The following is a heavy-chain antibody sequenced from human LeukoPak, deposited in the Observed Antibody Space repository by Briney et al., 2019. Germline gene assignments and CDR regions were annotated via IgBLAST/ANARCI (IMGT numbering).Heavy chain of an antibody. CDR3: AKDGGYYYDGSGYYFDY. D-gene: IGHD3-22*01. CDR1: GGTFSSYA. J-gene: IGHJ4*02. CDR2: IIPIFGTA. Sequence: GASVMVSCKASGGTFSSYAISWVRQAPGQGLEWMGGIIPIFGTANYAQKFQGRVTITADESTSTAYMELSSLRSEDTAVYYCAKDGGYYYDGSGYYFDYWGQGTLVTVSS. V-gene: IGHV1-69*13.